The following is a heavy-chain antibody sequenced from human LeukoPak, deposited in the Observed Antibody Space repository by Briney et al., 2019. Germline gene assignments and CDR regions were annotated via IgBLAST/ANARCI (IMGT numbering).Heavy chain of an antibody. CDR2: INHSGST. D-gene: IGHD3-16*02. Sequence: PSETLSLTCAVYGGSFSGYYWSWIRQPPGKGLEWIGEINHSGSTNYNPSLKSRVTISVDTSKNQFSLKLSSVTAADTAVYYCARGGYDYVWGSYRRSEYFQHWGQGTLVTVSS. CDR3: ARGGYDYVWGSYRRSEYFQH. V-gene: IGHV4-34*01. CDR1: GGSFSGYY. J-gene: IGHJ1*01.